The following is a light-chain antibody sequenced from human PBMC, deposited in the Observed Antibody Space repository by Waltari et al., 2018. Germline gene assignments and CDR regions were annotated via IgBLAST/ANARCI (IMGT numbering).Light chain of an antibody. V-gene: IGLV3-1*01. CDR3: QAWDGNTVI. J-gene: IGLJ2*01. Sequence: SYVLNQPPSVSVSPGQTASITCSGEKLRDKYASWYQQKAGQPPVLIIYQDVERPSSNPDRFSASNSGTTATLTISGTQALDEADYYCQAWDGNTVIFGGGTRLTVL. CDR2: QDV. CDR1: KLRDKY.